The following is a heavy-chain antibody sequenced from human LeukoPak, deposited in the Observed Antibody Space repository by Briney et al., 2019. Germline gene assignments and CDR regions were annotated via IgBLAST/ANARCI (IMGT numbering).Heavy chain of an antibody. CDR3: ARDRGDIVVVPAAIYAFDI. V-gene: IGHV1-69*06. Sequence: SVKVSCKASGGTFSSYAISWVRQAPGQGLEWMGGIIPIFGTANYAQKFQGRVTITADKSTSTACMELSSLRSEDTAVYYCARDRGDIVVVPAAIYAFDIWGQGTMVTVSS. D-gene: IGHD2-2*01. CDR2: IIPIFGTA. CDR1: GGTFSSYA. J-gene: IGHJ3*02.